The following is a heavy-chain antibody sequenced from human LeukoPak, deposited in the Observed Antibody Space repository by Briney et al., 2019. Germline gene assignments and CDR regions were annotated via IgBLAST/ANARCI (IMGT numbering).Heavy chain of an antibody. Sequence: GGSLRLSCAASGFTFGSYAIYWVRQAPGKGLEWVSGISGSGGITYFADSVKGRFTISRDNSKNTLYLQMNSLRAEDTAVYYCARGAAAAAYWGQGTLVTVSS. D-gene: IGHD6-25*01. V-gene: IGHV3-23*01. CDR1: GFTFGSYA. CDR3: ARGAAAAAY. J-gene: IGHJ4*02. CDR2: ISGSGGIT.